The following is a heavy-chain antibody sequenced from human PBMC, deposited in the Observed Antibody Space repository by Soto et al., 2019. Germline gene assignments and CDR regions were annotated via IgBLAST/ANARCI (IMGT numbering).Heavy chain of an antibody. D-gene: IGHD3-9*01. CDR1: GXTCSSHR. Sequence: GSLRLSCAASGXTCSSHRMNWVRQAPGKGLELVSYISSSSTIYYADSVKGRFTISRDNAKNSLYLQMNRLRDEDTDVYYCARSYSALVLRYFDWPRGEFDYWGQGTLGTVS. CDR3: ARSYSALVLRYFDWPRGEFDY. CDR2: ISSSSTI. V-gene: IGHV3-48*02. J-gene: IGHJ4*02.